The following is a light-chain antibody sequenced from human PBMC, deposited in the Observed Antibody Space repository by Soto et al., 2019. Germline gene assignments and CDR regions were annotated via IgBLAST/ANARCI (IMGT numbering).Light chain of an antibody. Sequence: QSAATVSVSPGDRVTLSCRASQNIYSNLGWYQQRPGQAPRLIIYRASARPTGIPARFSGSRSGAEFTLTINSLQSEDFAVYYCQPYNNWPLTFGGGTKVDIK. CDR3: QPYNNWPLT. CDR2: RAS. J-gene: IGKJ4*01. V-gene: IGKV3-15*01. CDR1: QNIYSN.